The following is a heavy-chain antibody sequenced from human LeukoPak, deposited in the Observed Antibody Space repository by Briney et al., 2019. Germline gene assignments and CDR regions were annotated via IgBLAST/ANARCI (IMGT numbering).Heavy chain of an antibody. CDR2: ISSSSSYI. CDR3: ASIFLSGYYVVFGNTDDI. V-gene: IGHV3-21*01. J-gene: IGHJ3*02. Sequence: GGSLRLSCAASGFTFSSYSMNWVRQAPGKGLEWVSSISSSSSYIYYADSVKGRFTISRDNTKNSLYLQMNSLRAEDTAVYYCASIFLSGYYVVFGNTDDIWGQGTMVTVSS. D-gene: IGHD3-3*01. CDR1: GFTFSSYS.